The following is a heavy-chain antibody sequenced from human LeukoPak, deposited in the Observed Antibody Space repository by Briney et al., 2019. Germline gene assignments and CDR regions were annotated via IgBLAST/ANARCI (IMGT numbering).Heavy chain of an antibody. D-gene: IGHD2-2*01. V-gene: IGHV3-21*01. Sequence: GGSLRLSCAASGFTFSSYSMNWVRQAPGKGLEWVSSISRDSTYIYYADSVKGRFTISRDNPKNSLFLQMNGLRAEDTAVYYCARDRYQRAFDLWGQGTMVTVSS. J-gene: IGHJ3*01. CDR3: ARDRYQRAFDL. CDR1: GFTFSSYS. CDR2: ISRDSTYI.